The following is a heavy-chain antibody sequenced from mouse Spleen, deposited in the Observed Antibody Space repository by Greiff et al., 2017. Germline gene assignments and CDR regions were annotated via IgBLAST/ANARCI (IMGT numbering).Heavy chain of an antibody. CDR3: ARMRAYYGKGAYAMDY. D-gene: IGHD2-10*01. CDR2: IWSGGST. CDR1: GFSLTSYG. V-gene: IGHV2-2*02. Sequence: QVQLQQSGPGLVQPSQSLSITCTVSGFSLTSYGVHWVRQSPGKGLEWLGVIWSGGSTDYNAAFISRLSISKDNSKSQVFFKMNSLQANDTAIYYCARMRAYYGKGAYAMDYWGQGTSVTVSS. J-gene: IGHJ4*01.